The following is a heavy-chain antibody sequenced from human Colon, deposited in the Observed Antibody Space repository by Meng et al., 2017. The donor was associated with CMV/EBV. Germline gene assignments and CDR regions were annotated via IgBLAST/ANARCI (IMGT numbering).Heavy chain of an antibody. J-gene: IGHJ4*02. D-gene: IGHD5-12*01. CDR3: VRGPPYFDY. Sequence: QVQLLQWGAGLLKPSETLSLTCAVYGGSFSGYYWSWIRQPPGKCLEWIGEIYHSGSTNYNPSLKSRVTISVDKSKNQFSLKLSSVTAADTAVYYCVRGPPYFDYWGQGTLVTVSS. V-gene: IGHV4-34*01. CDR2: IYHSGST. CDR1: GGSFSGYY.